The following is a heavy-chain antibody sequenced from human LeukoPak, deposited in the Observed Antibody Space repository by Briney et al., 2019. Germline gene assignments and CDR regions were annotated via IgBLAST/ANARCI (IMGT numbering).Heavy chain of an antibody. D-gene: IGHD3-9*01. Sequence: GRSLRLSCAVSGFTFEDYAMHWVRQAPGKGLDWVAAISWNSGSINYVDSVKGRFTISRDNAKNSLYLQMTSLRPEDTALYYCAGGTGWLIDSWGQGTLVTVSS. J-gene: IGHJ4*02. CDR1: GFTFEDYA. CDR2: ISWNSGSI. V-gene: IGHV3-9*01. CDR3: AGGTGWLIDS.